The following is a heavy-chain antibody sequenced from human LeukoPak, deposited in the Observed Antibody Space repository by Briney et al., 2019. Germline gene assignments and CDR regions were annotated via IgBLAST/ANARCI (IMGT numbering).Heavy chain of an antibody. V-gene: IGHV3-30*03. Sequence: SGGSLRLSCAASGFTFTTYGMHWVRQSPGKGLEWVALITYDGYCKYYSDSVKGRFTISSDTSKNTLYLQMNSLRAEDTAAYYCARDLSPVVRASPMGYWGQGTLVTVSS. D-gene: IGHD3-10*01. CDR3: ARDLSPVVRASPMGY. J-gene: IGHJ4*02. CDR1: GFTFTTYG. CDR2: ITYDGYCK.